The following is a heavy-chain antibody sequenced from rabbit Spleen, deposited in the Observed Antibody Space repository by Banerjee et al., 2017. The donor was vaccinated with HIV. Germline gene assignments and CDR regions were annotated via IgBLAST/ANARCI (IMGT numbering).Heavy chain of an antibody. CDR2: IEPIFGIT. Sequence: QEQLVESGGGLVQPGGSLKLSCKASGFDFSNYGVSWVRQAPGKGLEWIGYIEPIFGITYYANWVNGQFSISRENAQNTVDLQMNSLTPADTATYFCARNANGGWDLWGQGTLVTVS. CDR3: ARNANGGWDL. D-gene: IGHD4-1*01. V-gene: IGHV1S47*01. J-gene: IGHJ3*01. CDR1: GFDFSNYG.